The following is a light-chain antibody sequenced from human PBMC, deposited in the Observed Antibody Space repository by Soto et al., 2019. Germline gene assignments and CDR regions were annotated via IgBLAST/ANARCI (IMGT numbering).Light chain of an antibody. CDR2: GAS. V-gene: IGKV3-15*01. Sequence: EIVMTQSPATLSVSPGERATLSCRASQSVSSNLAWYQQKPGQAPRLLIYGASTRATGIPARFSGSGSGTSFTLNISSLQSEEFAVYYCHQYNNWSRTFGQGTKMEIK. CDR1: QSVSSN. J-gene: IGKJ1*01. CDR3: HQYNNWSRT.